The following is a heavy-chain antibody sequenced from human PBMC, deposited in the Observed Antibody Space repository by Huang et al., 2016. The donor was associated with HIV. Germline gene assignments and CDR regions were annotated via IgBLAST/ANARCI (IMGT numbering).Heavy chain of an antibody. CDR2: ITSSSTYK. Sequence: VQLVESGGGVVKPGGSLRLSCGASGFSFSSSGMNWVRQAPGKGLEWVSTITSSSTYKYYADSVKGRFTISRDNAKNALYLQMNSLRAEDTAVYYCARGSPPPFSTDWGQGTLVTVSS. CDR3: ARGSPPPFSTD. J-gene: IGHJ4*02. V-gene: IGHV3-21*01. CDR1: GFSFSSSG. D-gene: IGHD3-3*01.